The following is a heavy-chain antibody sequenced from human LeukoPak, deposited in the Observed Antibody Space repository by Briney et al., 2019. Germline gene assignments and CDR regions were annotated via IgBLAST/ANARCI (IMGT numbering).Heavy chain of an antibody. V-gene: IGHV3-23*01. CDR1: GFTFSSYS. Sequence: GGSLRLSCAASGFTFSSYSMNWVRQAPGKGLEWVSAISGSGGSTYYADSVKDRFTISRDNSKNTLYLQMNSLRAEDTAVYYCAKGGSYYTNYYYYMDVWGKGTTVTVSS. D-gene: IGHD1-26*01. J-gene: IGHJ6*03. CDR3: AKGGSYYTNYYYYMDV. CDR2: ISGSGGST.